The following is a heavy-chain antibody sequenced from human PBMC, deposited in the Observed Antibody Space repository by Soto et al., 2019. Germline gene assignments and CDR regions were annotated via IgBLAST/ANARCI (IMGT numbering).Heavy chain of an antibody. CDR2: INPNSGGT. D-gene: IGHD3-22*01. CDR1: GYIFTDYY. Sequence: ASVKVSCKASGYIFTDYYMDWVRQAPGQELGWMGRINPNSGGTNYAQKFQGRVTITRDKSTSTAYTELSSLRAEDTAVYYCAQCYTYYDSSGARVEYFQHWGQGTLVIVSS. J-gene: IGHJ1*01. V-gene: IGHV1-2*06. CDR3: AQCYTYYDSSGARVEYFQH.